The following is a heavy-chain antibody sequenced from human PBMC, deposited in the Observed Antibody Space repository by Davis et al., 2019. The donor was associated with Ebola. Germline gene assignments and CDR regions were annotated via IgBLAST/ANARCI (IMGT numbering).Heavy chain of an antibody. CDR2: ISHSGHT. D-gene: IGHD3-3*01. V-gene: IGHV4-30-2*01. CDR1: GGSISSGGYS. CDR3: ARARYDFWSGFFDY. Sequence: SETLSLTCAVSGGSISSGGYSWSWIRQPPGKGLEWIGDISHSGHTYYNPSLRSRLTISVDTSKNQFSLKLSSVTAADTAVYYCARARYDFWSGFFDYWGQGTLVTVSS. J-gene: IGHJ4*02.